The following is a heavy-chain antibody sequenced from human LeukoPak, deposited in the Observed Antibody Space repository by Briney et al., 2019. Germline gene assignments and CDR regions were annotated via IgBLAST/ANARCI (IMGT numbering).Heavy chain of an antibody. J-gene: IGHJ5*02. CDR2: ISYNGSNK. V-gene: IGHV3-30*04. CDR3: ARAKYSSSWFDP. CDR1: GFTFSSYA. Sequence: GGSLRLSSAASGFTFSSYAMHWVRQAPGKGLEWVAVISYNGSNKYYADSVKGRFTISRDNSKNTLYLQMNSLRAEDTAVYYCARAKYSSSWFDPWGQGTLVTVSS. D-gene: IGHD6-13*01.